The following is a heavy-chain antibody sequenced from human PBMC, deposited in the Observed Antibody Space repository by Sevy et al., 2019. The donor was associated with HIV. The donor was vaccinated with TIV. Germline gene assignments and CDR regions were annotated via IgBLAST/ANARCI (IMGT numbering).Heavy chain of an antibody. J-gene: IGHJ6*02. CDR3: ARERGYCSSTSCYNHYYYYGMDV. CDR1: GGTFSSYA. V-gene: IGHV1-69*13. D-gene: IGHD2-2*02. Sequence: ASVKVSCKASGGTFSSYAISWVRQAPGQGLEWMGGIIPIFGTANYAQKFQGRVTITADESTSTAYMELSSLRSEDTAVYYCARERGYCSSTSCYNHYYYYGMDVWGQGTTVTVSS. CDR2: IIPIFGTA.